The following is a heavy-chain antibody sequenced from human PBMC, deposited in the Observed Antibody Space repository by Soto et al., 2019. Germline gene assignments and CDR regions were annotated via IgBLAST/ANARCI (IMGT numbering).Heavy chain of an antibody. CDR1: GGSFSGYY. V-gene: IGHV4-34*01. D-gene: IGHD3-16*01. CDR3: ARGYKVVLSDAFDI. J-gene: IGHJ3*02. CDR2: INHSGST. Sequence: SETLSLTCXVXGGSFSGYYWSWIRQPPGKGLEWIGEINHSGSTNYNPSLKSRVTISVDTSKNQFSLKLSSVTAADTAVYYCARGYKVVLSDAFDIWGQGTMVTVSS.